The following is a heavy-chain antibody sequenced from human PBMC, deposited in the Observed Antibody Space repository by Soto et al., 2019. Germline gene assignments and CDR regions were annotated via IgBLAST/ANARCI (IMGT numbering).Heavy chain of an antibody. Sequence: TGGSLRLSCAASRFTFSSYSMSWVRQAPGTGLEWVSSISSTSTYTYYPDSLKGRFTISRDNAKNSLYLQMNGLRAEDTAVYYCARVAANDPNFDYWGQGTLVTVSS. J-gene: IGHJ4*02. CDR1: RFTFSSYS. CDR3: ARVAANDPNFDY. D-gene: IGHD6-25*01. V-gene: IGHV3-21*01. CDR2: ISSTSTYT.